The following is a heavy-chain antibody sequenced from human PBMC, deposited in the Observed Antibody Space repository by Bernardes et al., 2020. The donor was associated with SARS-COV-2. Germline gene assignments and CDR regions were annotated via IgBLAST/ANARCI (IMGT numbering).Heavy chain of an antibody. V-gene: IGHV4-31*03. CDR1: GGSISSGGYY. CDR2: IYYSGST. J-gene: IGHJ6*02. CDR3: ARDGWLRGRDGGMDV. D-gene: IGHD5-12*01. Sequence: SETLSLTCTVSGGSISSGGYYWSWIRQHPGKGLEWIGYIYYSGSTYYNPSLKSRVTISVDTSKNQFSLKLSSVTAADTAVYYCARDGWLRGRDGGMDVWGHGTTVTVSS.